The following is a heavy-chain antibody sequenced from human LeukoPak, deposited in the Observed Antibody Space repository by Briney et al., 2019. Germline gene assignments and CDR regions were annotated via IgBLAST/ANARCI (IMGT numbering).Heavy chain of an antibody. D-gene: IGHD3-10*01. CDR3: AKAGRGGAITMVRGVKGDYYYMDV. V-gene: IGHV3-23*01. CDR2: ISTTGGTT. CDR1: GLTFSSYG. Sequence: GGSLRLSCAASGLTFSSYGMSWVRQAPGRGLEWVSAISTTGGTTYYADSVRGRFTISRDNSRNTLYLQMNSPRAEDTAEYYCAKAGRGGAITMVRGVKGDYYYMDVWGKGTTVSISS. J-gene: IGHJ6*03.